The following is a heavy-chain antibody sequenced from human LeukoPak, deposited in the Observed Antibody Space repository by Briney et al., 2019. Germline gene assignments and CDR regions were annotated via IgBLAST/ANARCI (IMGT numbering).Heavy chain of an antibody. CDR1: GFTFSRYT. CDR2: ISGGSSDI. CDR3: VRDVSSSWPFDY. V-gene: IGHV3-21*01. J-gene: IGHJ4*02. Sequence: PGGSLRLSCAASGFTFSRYTLNWVRQAPGKGLEWVSCISGGSSDIYYADSVKGRFTISRDNAKNSLYLQMNSLRVEDTAVYFCVRDVSSSWPFDYWGQGTLVTVSS. D-gene: IGHD6-13*01.